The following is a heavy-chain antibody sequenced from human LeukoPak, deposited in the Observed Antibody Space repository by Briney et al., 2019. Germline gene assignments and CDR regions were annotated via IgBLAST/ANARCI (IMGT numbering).Heavy chain of an antibody. J-gene: IGHJ4*02. D-gene: IGHD2-21*02. CDR1: GGSIVSYY. Sequence: PSETLSLTCTVSGGSIVSYYWSWIRQPPGKGLEWIGYIYYTGSTNYNPSLKSRVTISVDTSKNQFSLKLSSVTAADTAVYYCAKRDRPCSGDCSAPYYFDYWGQGTLVTVSS. V-gene: IGHV4-59*08. CDR3: AKRDRPCSGDCSAPYYFDY. CDR2: IYYTGST.